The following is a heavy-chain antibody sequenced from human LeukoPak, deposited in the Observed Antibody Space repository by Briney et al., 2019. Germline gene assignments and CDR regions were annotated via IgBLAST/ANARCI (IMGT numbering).Heavy chain of an antibody. CDR2: INTNTGNP. CDR1: GYTFTSYA. CDR3: ARAPPAWIQLWLYYYYYMDV. V-gene: IGHV7-4-1*02. J-gene: IGHJ6*03. D-gene: IGHD5-18*01. Sequence: GASVKVSCKASGYTFTSYAMNWVRQAPGQGLEWMGWINTNTGNPTYAQGFTGRFVFSLDTSVSTAYLQISSLKAEDTAVYYCARAPPAWIQLWLYYYYYMDVWGKGTTVTVSS.